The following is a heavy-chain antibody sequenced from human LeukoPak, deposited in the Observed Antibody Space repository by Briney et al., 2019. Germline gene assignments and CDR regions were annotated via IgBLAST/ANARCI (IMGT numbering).Heavy chain of an antibody. V-gene: IGHV3-48*03. CDR2: ISSSGRSI. CDR1: GFTFSSYE. J-gene: IGHJ6*04. CDR3: AELGITMIGGV. Sequence: SGGSLRLSCVVSGFTFSSYEMNWVRQAPGKGLEWVSYISSSGRSIYYADSVKGRFTISRDNAKNSLYLQMNSLRAEDMAVYYCAELGITMIGGVWGKGTTVTISS. D-gene: IGHD3-10*02.